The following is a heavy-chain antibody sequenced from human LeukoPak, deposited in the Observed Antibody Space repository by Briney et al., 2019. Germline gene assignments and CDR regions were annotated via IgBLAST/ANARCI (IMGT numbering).Heavy chain of an antibody. J-gene: IGHJ3*02. D-gene: IGHD3-22*01. CDR2: IYNNGST. Sequence: SETLSLTCTVSGGSISSGGYSWSWIRQHPGKGLEWIGYIYNNGSTYYNPSLKSRVTILVDTSKNQFSLKLSSVTAADTAVYYCAGDLKHDSGGYYFGDAFDIWGRGTMVTVSS. CDR1: GGSISSGGYS. CDR3: AGDLKHDSGGYYFGDAFDI. V-gene: IGHV4-31*03.